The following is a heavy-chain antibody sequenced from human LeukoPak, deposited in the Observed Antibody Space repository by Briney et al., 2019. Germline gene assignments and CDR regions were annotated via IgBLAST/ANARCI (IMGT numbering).Heavy chain of an antibody. CDR1: ADSISNYY. D-gene: IGHD6-19*01. J-gene: IGHJ4*02. CDR3: ARAWGYSSGWYHDY. V-gene: IGHV4-59*01. Sequence: NPSETLSLTCTVSADSISNYYWTWLRQPPGKGLGWIGYIYNSGSTNYNTSLKSRVTISMDTSKNQFSLKLSSVTAADTAVYYCARAWGYSSGWYHDYWGQGTLVTVSS. CDR2: IYNSGST.